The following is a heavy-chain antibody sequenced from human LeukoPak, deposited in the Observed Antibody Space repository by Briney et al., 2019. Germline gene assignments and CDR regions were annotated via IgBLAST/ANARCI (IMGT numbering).Heavy chain of an antibody. D-gene: IGHD6-19*01. CDR1: GYIFTTYW. Sequence: GESLKISCEVSGYIFTTYWICWVRQMPGKGLEWMGIIYPDDSETRYSPSFQGQVTISADKSLSTAFLQWSSLKASDTAMYYCARQCFYSNGWSLFDYGGQGTLVTVSP. J-gene: IGHJ4*02. CDR2: IYPDDSET. CDR3: ARQCFYSNGWSLFDY. V-gene: IGHV5-51*01.